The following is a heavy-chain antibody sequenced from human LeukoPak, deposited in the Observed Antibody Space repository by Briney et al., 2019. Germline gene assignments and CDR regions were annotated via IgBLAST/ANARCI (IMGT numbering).Heavy chain of an antibody. J-gene: IGHJ4*02. V-gene: IGHV1-8*01. CDR1: GYTFTNYD. CDR2: MNPKSGNT. Sequence: VASVKVSCKTSGYTFTNYDIYWVRQATGQGLEWMGWMNPKSGNTGSAQTFQGRVTMTRNTSMSSAYMELSSLTSEDTAVYYCARGSFSTWTTQRYFDYWGQGTLFTVSS. D-gene: IGHD2-15*01. CDR3: ARGSFSTWTTQRYFDY.